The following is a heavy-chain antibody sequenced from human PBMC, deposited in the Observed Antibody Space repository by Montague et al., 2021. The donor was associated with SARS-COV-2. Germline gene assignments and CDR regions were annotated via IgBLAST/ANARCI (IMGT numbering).Heavy chain of an antibody. V-gene: IGHV4-34*01. CDR3: ARLRDGVVPSPILGVGPYYSYYYMDV. Sequence: QSGAEVKKPGESLRISCKGSGYYFISYWITWVRQMPGKGLEWIGEINHGGSTKYSPSLKSRLTISADTSKNQFSLKLTSVAAADTAVYYCARLRDGVVPSPILGVGPYYSYYYMDVWGRGTTVTVSS. J-gene: IGHJ6*03. D-gene: IGHD3-10*01. CDR2: INHGGST. CDR1: GYYFISYW.